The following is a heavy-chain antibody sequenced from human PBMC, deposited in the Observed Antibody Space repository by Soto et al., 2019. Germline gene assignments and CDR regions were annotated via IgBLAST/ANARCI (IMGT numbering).Heavy chain of an antibody. D-gene: IGHD6-6*01. CDR2: IHPSDSNT. CDR1: GYSFTSYW. J-gene: IGHJ4*02. V-gene: IGHV5-51*01. CDR3: ARSQYSSTSNDY. Sequence: GESLKISCTGSGYSFTSYWIGWVRQMPGKGLEWMGIIHPSDSNTKYSPSFQGQVTISADKSTSTAYLQWRSLKASDTAMYYCARSQYSSTSNDYWGQGTLVTVSS.